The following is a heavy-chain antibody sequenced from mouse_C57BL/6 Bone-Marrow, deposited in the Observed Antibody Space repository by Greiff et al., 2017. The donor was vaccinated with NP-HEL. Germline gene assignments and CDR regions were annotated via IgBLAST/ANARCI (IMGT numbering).Heavy chain of an antibody. D-gene: IGHD2-4*01. CDR2: IDPSDSYT. CDR1: GYTFTSYW. J-gene: IGHJ2*01. V-gene: IGHV1-59*01. CDR3: ARDYDY. Sequence: QVQLQQPGAELVRPGTSVKLSCKASGYTFTSYWMHWVKQRPGQGHEWIGVIDPSDSYTNYNQKFKGKATLTVDTSSSTAYMQLSSLTSEDSAVYYCARDYDYWGQGTTLTVSS.